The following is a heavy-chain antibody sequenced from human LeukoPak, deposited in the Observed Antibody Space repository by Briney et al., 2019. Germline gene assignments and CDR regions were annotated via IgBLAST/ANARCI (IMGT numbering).Heavy chain of an antibody. CDR2: INPNSGGT. CDR1: GYTFTGYY. V-gene: IGHV1-2*04. D-gene: IGHD4-17*01. Sequence: GASVKVSCKASGYTFTGYYMHWVRQAPGQGLEWMGWINPNSGGTNYAQKFQGWVTMTRDTSISTAYMELSRLRSDDTAVYYCARVGYGDWNNWFDPWGQGTLVTVSS. CDR3: ARVGYGDWNNWFDP. J-gene: IGHJ5*02.